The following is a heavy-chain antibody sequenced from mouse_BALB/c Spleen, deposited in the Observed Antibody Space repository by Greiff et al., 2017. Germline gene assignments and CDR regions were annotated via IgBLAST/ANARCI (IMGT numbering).Heavy chain of an antibody. V-gene: IGHV2-5-1*01. CDR3: AKTGGSSRYWYFDV. CDR2: IWRGGST. Sequence: QVQLKESGPSLVQPSQSLSITCTVSGFSLTSYGVHWVRQSPGKGLEWLGVIWRGGSTDYNAAFMSRLSITKDNSKSQVFFKMNSLQADDTAIYYCAKTGGSSRYWYFDVWGAGTTVTVSS. CDR1: GFSLTSYG. D-gene: IGHD1-1*01. J-gene: IGHJ1*01.